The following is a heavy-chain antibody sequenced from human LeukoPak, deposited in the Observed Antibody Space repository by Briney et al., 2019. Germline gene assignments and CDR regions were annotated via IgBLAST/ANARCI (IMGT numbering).Heavy chain of an antibody. Sequence: SVKVSCKASGGTFSSYAISRVRQAPGQGLEWMGRIIPIFGIANYAQKFQGRVTITADKSTSTAYMELSSLRSEDTAVYYCARGRPYCGGDCPRDYFDYWGQGTLVTVSS. CDR2: IIPIFGIA. V-gene: IGHV1-69*04. J-gene: IGHJ4*02. CDR3: ARGRPYCGGDCPRDYFDY. D-gene: IGHD2-21*02. CDR1: GGTFSSYA.